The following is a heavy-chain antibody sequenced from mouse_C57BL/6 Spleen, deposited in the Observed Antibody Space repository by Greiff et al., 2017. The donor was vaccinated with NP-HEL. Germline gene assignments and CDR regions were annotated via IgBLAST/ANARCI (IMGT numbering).Heavy chain of an antibody. CDR2: YPGSGNTY. J-gene: IGHJ1*03. D-gene: IGHD1-1*01. V-gene: IGHV1-83*01. CDR3: RDYGSRRGYFDV. CDR1: YTFTDYYM. Sequence: VQLQQSGPELVKPGASVKMSCKASGYTFTDYYMHWVKQKPGKGLEWIGEIYPGSGNTYYNEKFKGKATLTADTSSSTAYMQLSSLTSEDSAVYFCARDYGSRRGYFDVWGTGTTVTVSS.